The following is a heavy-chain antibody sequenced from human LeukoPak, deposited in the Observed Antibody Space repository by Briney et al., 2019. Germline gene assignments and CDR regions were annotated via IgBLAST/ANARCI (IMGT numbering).Heavy chain of an antibody. Sequence: SETLSLTCTVSGYSISSGYYWGWIRPPPGKGLEWIGSIYHSGSTYYNPSLKSRVTISVDTSKNSLYLQLSSVTAADTAVYYWARDTDYYDSSGYAVDAFDIWGQGTMVTVSS. D-gene: IGHD3-22*01. CDR1: GYSISSGYY. V-gene: IGHV4-38-2*02. J-gene: IGHJ3*02. CDR3: ARDTDYYDSSGYAVDAFDI. CDR2: IYHSGST.